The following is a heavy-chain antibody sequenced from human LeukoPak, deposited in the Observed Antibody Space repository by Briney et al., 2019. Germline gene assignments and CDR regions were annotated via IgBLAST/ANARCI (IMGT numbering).Heavy chain of an antibody. Sequence: ASVKVSCKASGYTFTGYYMHWVRQAPGQGFEWMGWINPNSGGTNYAQKFQGRVTMTRDTSISTAYMELSRLRSDDTAVYYCARVTVHYDSSGYPRIFDYWGQGTLVTVSS. V-gene: IGHV1-2*02. CDR3: ARVTVHYDSSGYPRIFDY. J-gene: IGHJ4*02. D-gene: IGHD3-22*01. CDR1: GYTFTGYY. CDR2: INPNSGGT.